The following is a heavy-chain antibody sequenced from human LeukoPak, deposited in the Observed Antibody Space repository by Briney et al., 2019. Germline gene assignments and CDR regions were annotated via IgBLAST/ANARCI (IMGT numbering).Heavy chain of an antibody. CDR1: GYTFTSYG. Sequence: ASVKVSCKASGYTFTSYGISWVRQAPGQGLEWMGWISGYNGNTKNAQKLQGRVTMTTDTSTSTAYMELRSLRSDDTAVYYCARVAVAGTSPPYYWGQGTLVTVSS. D-gene: IGHD6-19*01. CDR2: ISGYNGNT. V-gene: IGHV1-18*01. CDR3: ARVAVAGTSPPYY. J-gene: IGHJ4*02.